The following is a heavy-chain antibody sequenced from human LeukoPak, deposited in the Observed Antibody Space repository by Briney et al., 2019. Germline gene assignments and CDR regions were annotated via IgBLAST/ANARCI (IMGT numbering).Heavy chain of an antibody. CDR3: ARDPHCSNTNCPFDY. J-gene: IGHJ4*02. V-gene: IGHV4-4*02. CDR2: IYRSEDS. D-gene: IGHD2-2*01. Sequence: KTSGTLSLTCAVSGGSISSSDWWSWVRQPPGRGLEWIGYIYRSEDSNYNPSLKSRVTMSVDKSKNQFSLRLSSVTAAGTAVYYCARDPHCSNTNCPFDYWGQGALVIVSS. CDR1: GGSISSSDW.